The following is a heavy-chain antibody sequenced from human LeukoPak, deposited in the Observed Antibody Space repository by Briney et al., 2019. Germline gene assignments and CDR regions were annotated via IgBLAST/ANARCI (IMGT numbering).Heavy chain of an antibody. CDR1: GFTFSNNA. CDR2: ITGSGGNT. V-gene: IGHV3-23*01. D-gene: IGHD3-9*01. Sequence: GASLRLSCAASGFTFSNNAMSWFGQAPGKGLEWFSAITGSGGNTYYADSVKGRFTISRDNSKNTVFLQMNSLRAEDTAVYYCAKWGDYDVLTGYYVSDYWGQGTLVTVSS. CDR3: AKWGDYDVLTGYYVSDY. J-gene: IGHJ4*02.